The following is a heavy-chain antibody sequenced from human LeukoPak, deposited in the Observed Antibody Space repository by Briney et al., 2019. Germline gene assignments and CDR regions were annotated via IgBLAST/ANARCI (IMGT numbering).Heavy chain of an antibody. D-gene: IGHD1-26*01. CDR3: ARDRVGGSSHDAFDI. CDR2: IYTSGST. Sequence: PSETLSLTCTVSGGSISSYYWSWLRQPAGKGLEWIGRIYTSGSTNYNPSLKSRVTMSVDTSKNQFSLKLSSVTAADTAVYYCARDRVGGSSHDAFDIWGQGTMVIVSS. J-gene: IGHJ3*02. V-gene: IGHV4-4*07. CDR1: GGSISSYY.